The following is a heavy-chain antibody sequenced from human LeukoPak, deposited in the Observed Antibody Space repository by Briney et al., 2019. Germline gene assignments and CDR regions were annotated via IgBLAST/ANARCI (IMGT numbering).Heavy chain of an antibody. V-gene: IGHV3-30*04. J-gene: IGHJ4*02. CDR1: GLIFSSYA. Sequence: PGRSLRLSCAASGLIFSSYAMHWVRQAPGKGLEWVSVISYDGSNKYYADSVKGRFTISRDNSKNTLYLQMNSLRAEDTAVYYCARGAPDYDSSGYYYVWGQGTLVTVSS. CDR2: ISYDGSNK. CDR3: ARGAPDYDSSGYYYV. D-gene: IGHD3-22*01.